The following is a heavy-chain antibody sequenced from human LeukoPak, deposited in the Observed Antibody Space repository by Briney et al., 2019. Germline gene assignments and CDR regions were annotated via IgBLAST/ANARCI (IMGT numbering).Heavy chain of an antibody. V-gene: IGHV3-11*01. J-gene: IGHJ3*02. D-gene: IGHD3-22*01. Sequence: GGSLRLSCAASGFTFSDYYMSWIHQAPGKGLEWVSYISSSGSTIYYADSVKGRFTISRDNAKNSLYLQMNSLRAEDTAVYYCARDRYYYYETAGDAFDIWGQGTMVTVSS. CDR2: ISSSGSTI. CDR3: ARDRYYYYETAGDAFDI. CDR1: GFTFSDYY.